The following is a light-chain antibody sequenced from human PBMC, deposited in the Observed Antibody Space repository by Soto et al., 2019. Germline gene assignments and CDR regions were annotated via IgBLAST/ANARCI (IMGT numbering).Light chain of an antibody. J-gene: IGKJ1*01. CDR3: QLSYSTRKT. Sequence: GDRVTIPCRASQDIDTSLAWFQQRPGKAPKLLIYAASGLESGVPSTFSGSGSGTDFTLTISSLQPQDFATYYCQLSYSTRKTFGQGTKVDIK. CDR1: QDIDTS. V-gene: IGKV1-39*01. CDR2: AAS.